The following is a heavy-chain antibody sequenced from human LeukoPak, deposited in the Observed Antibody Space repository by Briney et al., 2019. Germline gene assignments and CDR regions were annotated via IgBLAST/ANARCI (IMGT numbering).Heavy chain of an antibody. D-gene: IGHD2-2*02. Sequence: GSLRLSCAASGFTFDDYGMSWVRQAPGKGLEWVSGINWNGGSTGYADSVKGRFTISRDNAKNSLYLQMNSLRAEDTALYYCARATCSSTSCYRYYYYYYMDVWGKGTTVTVSS. CDR1: GFTFDDYG. CDR2: INWNGGST. J-gene: IGHJ6*03. V-gene: IGHV3-20*04. CDR3: ARATCSSTSCYRYYYYYYMDV.